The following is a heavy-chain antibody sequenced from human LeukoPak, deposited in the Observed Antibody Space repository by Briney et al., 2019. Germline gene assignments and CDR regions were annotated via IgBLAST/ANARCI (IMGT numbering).Heavy chain of an antibody. V-gene: IGHV3-11*01. J-gene: IGHJ3*02. CDR2: ISSSGSTI. D-gene: IGHD6-19*01. Sequence: GGSLRLSCVASGFTFSDYYMSWIRQAPGKGLEWVSYISSSGSTIYYADSVKGRFTISRDNAKNSLYLQMNSLRAEDTAVYYCAKDIGEAVAKNDAFDIWGQGTMVTVSS. CDR3: AKDIGEAVAKNDAFDI. CDR1: GFTFSDYY.